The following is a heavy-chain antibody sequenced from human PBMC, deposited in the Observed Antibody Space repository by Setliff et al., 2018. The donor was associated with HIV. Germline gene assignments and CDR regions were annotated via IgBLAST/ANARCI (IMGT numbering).Heavy chain of an antibody. J-gene: IGHJ3*02. CDR3: ARGVAVAATHDAFDI. CDR2: IYHSGST. V-gene: IGHV4-34*01. Sequence: SETLSLTCAVYGGSFSGYYWTWIRQPPGKGLEWIGEIYHSGSTNYNPSLKSRVTISVDKSKNQFSLKLSSVTAADTAVYYCARGVAVAATHDAFDIWGQGTMVTVSS. CDR1: GGSFSGYY. D-gene: IGHD6-19*01.